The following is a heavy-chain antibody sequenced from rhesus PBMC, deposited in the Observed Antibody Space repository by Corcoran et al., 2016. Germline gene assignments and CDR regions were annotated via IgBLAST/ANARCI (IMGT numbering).Heavy chain of an antibody. CDR3: ARERARSTRMITVAYGLDS. V-gene: IGHV2-95*01. J-gene: IGHJ6*01. Sequence: QVTLKESGPALVKPTQTLTLTCTFSGFSISTSGTGVGWIRQPPGKALEWLASIYWNDSKYKSTSLNSRLTSYKDTCKNQVVLTMTNMDPVDRATYYCARERARSTRMITVAYGLDSWGQGVVVTVSS. CDR2: IYWNDSK. CDR1: GFSISTSGTG. D-gene: IGHD3-9*01.